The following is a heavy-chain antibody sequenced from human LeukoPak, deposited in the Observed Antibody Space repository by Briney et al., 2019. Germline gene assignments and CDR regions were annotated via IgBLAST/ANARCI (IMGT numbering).Heavy chain of an antibody. CDR3: ARQDTAMAPYYYYYMDV. V-gene: IGHV5-51*01. CDR1: GYRFTSYW. CDR2: IFPGDSDT. D-gene: IGHD5-18*01. Sequence: GESLKISCKGSGYRFTSYWIGWVRQMPGKGLEWMGIIFPGDSDTRDSPSFQGQVTISADKSISTAYLQWSSLKASDTAMYYCARQDTAMAPYYYYYMDVWGKGTTVTVSS. J-gene: IGHJ6*03.